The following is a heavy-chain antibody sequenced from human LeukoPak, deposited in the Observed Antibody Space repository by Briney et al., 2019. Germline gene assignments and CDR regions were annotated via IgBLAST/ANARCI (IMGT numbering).Heavy chain of an antibody. V-gene: IGHV3-30-3*01. D-gene: IGHD1-7*01. CDR1: GFTFSSYA. Sequence: GGSLRLSCAASGFTFSSYAMHWVRQAPGEGLEWVAAISSDGNYKYYADSVQGRFTISRDNSENALYLQTNSPRAEDTAVYYCARGSRNWNYDHYFDYWGQGTLVTVSS. CDR3: ARGSRNWNYDHYFDY. CDR2: ISSDGNYK. J-gene: IGHJ4*02.